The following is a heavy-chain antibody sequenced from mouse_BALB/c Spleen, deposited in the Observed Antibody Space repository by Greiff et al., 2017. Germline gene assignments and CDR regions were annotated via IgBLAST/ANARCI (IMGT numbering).Heavy chain of an antibody. CDR2: ILPGSGST. Sequence: QVQLQQSGAELMKPGASVKISCKATGYTFSSYWIEWVKQRPGHGLEWIGEILPGSGSTNYNEKFKGKATFTADTSSNTAYMQLSSLTSEDSAVYYCARGNYYGSSEVDYWGQGTTLTVSS. D-gene: IGHD1-1*01. CDR3: ARGNYYGSSEVDY. V-gene: IGHV1-9*01. CDR1: GYTFSSYW. J-gene: IGHJ2*01.